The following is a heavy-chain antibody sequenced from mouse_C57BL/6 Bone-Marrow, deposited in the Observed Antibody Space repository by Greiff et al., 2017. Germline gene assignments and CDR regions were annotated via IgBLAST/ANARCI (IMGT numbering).Heavy chain of an antibody. CDR2: IDPSDSYT. V-gene: IGHV1-50*01. CDR3: AREGAYYSNAWFAY. J-gene: IGHJ3*01. Sequence: QVQLQQPGAELVKPGASVKLSCKASGYTFTSYWMQWVKQRPGQGLEWIGEIDPSDSYTNYNQKFKGKATLTVDTSSSTAYMQLSSLTSEDSAVYYCAREGAYYSNAWFAYCGQGTLVTVSA. CDR1: GYTFTSYW. D-gene: IGHD2-5*01.